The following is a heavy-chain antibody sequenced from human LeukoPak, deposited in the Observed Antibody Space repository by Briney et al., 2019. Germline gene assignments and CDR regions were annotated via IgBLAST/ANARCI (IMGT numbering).Heavy chain of an antibody. V-gene: IGHV3-20*04. Sequence: GGSLRLSCAASGFTFSSYSMSGVRQAPGKGLEWVSGLHWNGVGTRYADSVKGRFTISRDNAKTSLYLQMNSLRAEDTAFYYCARSPSGLVGATTDYWGQGTLVTVSS. CDR1: GFTFSSYS. J-gene: IGHJ4*02. D-gene: IGHD1-26*01. CDR2: LHWNGVGT. CDR3: ARSPSGLVGATTDY.